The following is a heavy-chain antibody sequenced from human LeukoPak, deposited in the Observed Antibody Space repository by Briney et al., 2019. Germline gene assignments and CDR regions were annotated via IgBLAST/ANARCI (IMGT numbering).Heavy chain of an antibody. D-gene: IGHD3-22*01. CDR1: GGSFSGYY. V-gene: IGHV4-34*01. Sequence: SETLSLTCAVYGGSFSGYYWSWIRQPPGKGLEWIGEINHSGSTNYNPSLKSRVTMSIATSKNQFSLSLRSVTAADTAVYYCARENYYDTSDWGQGTLVTVSS. J-gene: IGHJ4*02. CDR2: INHSGST. CDR3: ARENYYDTSD.